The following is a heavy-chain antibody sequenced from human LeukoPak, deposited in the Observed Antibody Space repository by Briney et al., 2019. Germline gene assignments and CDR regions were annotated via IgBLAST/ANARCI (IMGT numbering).Heavy chain of an antibody. Sequence: GESLKISCKGSGYSFTSYWIGWVRQMPGKGLEWMGIIYPGDSDTRHSPSFQGQVTISADKSISTAYLQWSSLKASDTAMYYCASRSSGSFDAFDIWGQGTMVTVSS. D-gene: IGHD6-19*01. J-gene: IGHJ3*02. CDR3: ASRSSGSFDAFDI. CDR2: IYPGDSDT. CDR1: GYSFTSYW. V-gene: IGHV5-51*01.